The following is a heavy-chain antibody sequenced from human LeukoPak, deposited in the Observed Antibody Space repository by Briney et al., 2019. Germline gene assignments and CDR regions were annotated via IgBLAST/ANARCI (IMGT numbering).Heavy chain of an antibody. CDR2: IYYSGST. CDR1: GGSISSSSYY. D-gene: IGHD3-10*01. Sequence: PSQTLSLTCTVSGGSISSSSYYWGWIRQPPGKGLEWIGSIYYSGSTYYNPSLKSRVTISVDTSKNQFSLKLSSVTAADTAVYYCARVSRATESHYYGSGALGYWGQGTLVTVSS. J-gene: IGHJ4*02. CDR3: ARVSRATESHYYGSGALGY. V-gene: IGHV4-39*07.